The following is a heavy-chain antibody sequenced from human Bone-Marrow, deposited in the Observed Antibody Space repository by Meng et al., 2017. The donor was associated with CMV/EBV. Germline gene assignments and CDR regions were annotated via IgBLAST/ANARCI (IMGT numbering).Heavy chain of an antibody. V-gene: IGHV4-61*01. CDR3: ARGLTSSIAARPNNWFDP. D-gene: IGHD6-6*01. CDR2: IYYSGST. CDR1: GGSVSSGSYY. J-gene: IGHJ5*02. Sequence: GSLRLSCTVSGGSVSSGSYYWSWIRQPPGKGLEWIGYIYYSGSTNYNPSLKSRVTISVDTSKNQFSLKLSSVTAADTAVYYCARGLTSSIAARPNNWFDPWGQGTLVTVSS.